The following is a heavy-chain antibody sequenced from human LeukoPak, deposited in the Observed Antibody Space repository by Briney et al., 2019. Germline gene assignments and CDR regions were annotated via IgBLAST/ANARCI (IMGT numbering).Heavy chain of an antibody. CDR1: GGSFSGYY. CDR2: INHCGST. CDR3: ARGWNVFDY. D-gene: IGHD1-1*01. Sequence: SETLSLTCAVYGGSFSGYYWSWIRQPPGKGLEWIGEINHCGSTNYNPSLKSRVTISVDTSKNQFSLKLSSVTAADTAVYYCARGWNVFDYWGQGTLVTVSS. J-gene: IGHJ4*02. V-gene: IGHV4-34*01.